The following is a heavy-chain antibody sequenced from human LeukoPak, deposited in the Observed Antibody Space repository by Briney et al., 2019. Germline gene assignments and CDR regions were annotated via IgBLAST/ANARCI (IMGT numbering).Heavy chain of an antibody. CDR3: AKAPPRWDGSGSYYPYYYYYYMDV. CDR2: INSDGSSI. J-gene: IGHJ6*03. Sequence: PGGSLRLSCAASGFTFSSYWMHWVRQAPGKGLVWVSRINSDGSSIMYADSVKGRFTISRDNARNTLYLQMNSLRAEDTAVYYCAKAPPRWDGSGSYYPYYYYYYMDVWGKGTTVTISS. V-gene: IGHV3-74*03. D-gene: IGHD3-10*01. CDR1: GFTFSSYW.